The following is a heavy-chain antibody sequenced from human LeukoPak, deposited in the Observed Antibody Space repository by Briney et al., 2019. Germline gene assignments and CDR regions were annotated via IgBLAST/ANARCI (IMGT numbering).Heavy chain of an antibody. CDR1: GYSFTSYW. Sequence: GESLKISCKGSGYSFTSYWIGWVRQMPGKGLEWMGIIYPGDSDTRYSPSFQGQVTISADKSISTAYLQWSSLKASDSAMYYCASQGGYCSGGSCYSNPGPLDYWGQGTLVTVSS. D-gene: IGHD2-15*01. J-gene: IGHJ4*02. CDR3: ASQGGYCSGGSCYSNPGPLDY. CDR2: IYPGDSDT. V-gene: IGHV5-51*01.